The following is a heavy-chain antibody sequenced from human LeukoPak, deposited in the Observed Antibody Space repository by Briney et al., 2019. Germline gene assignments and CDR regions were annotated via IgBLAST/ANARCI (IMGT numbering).Heavy chain of an antibody. V-gene: IGHV1-69*13. Sequence: SMKVSCKASGGTFSSYAISWVRQAPGQGLEWMGGIIPIFGTANYAQKFQGRVTITADESTSTAYMELSSLRSEDTAVYYCASRTTVVTPGAFDIWGQGTMVTVSS. CDR2: IIPIFGTA. D-gene: IGHD4-23*01. J-gene: IGHJ3*02. CDR3: ASRTTVVTPGAFDI. CDR1: GGTFSSYA.